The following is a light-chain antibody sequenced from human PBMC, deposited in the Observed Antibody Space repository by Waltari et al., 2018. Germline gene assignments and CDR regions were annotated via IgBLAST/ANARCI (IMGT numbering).Light chain of an antibody. V-gene: IGLV3-19*01. CDR3: HSRDISGDVL. J-gene: IGLJ2*01. CDR1: SPRFFF. CDR2: GKN. Sequence: SSELTPDPAVSVALGQTVRITRHGDSPRFFFVRWFLQKPGQAPALVIYGKNSRPSGIPDRFSASSSGSTASLTIIGAQAEDEADYYCHSRDISGDVLIGGGTKLTVV.